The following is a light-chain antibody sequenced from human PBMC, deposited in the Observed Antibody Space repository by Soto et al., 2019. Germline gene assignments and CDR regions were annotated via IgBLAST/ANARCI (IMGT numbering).Light chain of an antibody. CDR3: QQSYSTLIT. CDR2: AAS. Sequence: IQITQSPSSLSSSVLDRVTITCRASQSISSYLNWYQQKPGKAPKLLIYAASSLQSGVPSRFSGSGSGTDFTLTISSLQPEDFATYYCQQSYSTLITFGQGTRLEIK. J-gene: IGKJ5*01. CDR1: QSISSY. V-gene: IGKV1-39*01.